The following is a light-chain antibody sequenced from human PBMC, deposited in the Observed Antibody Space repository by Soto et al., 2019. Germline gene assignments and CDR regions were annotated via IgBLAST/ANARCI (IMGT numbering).Light chain of an antibody. CDR2: GTS. CDR1: QSVSSNY. Sequence: EIVLTQSPGTLSLSPGERATLSCRASQSVSSNYLGWYQQKPGQAPRLLIYGTSSRATGIPDRFSGSGSGTDFTLTISRLEPEDFAVYYCQQFGSSLYTFGQGTKREIK. J-gene: IGKJ2*01. CDR3: QQFGSSLYT. V-gene: IGKV3-20*01.